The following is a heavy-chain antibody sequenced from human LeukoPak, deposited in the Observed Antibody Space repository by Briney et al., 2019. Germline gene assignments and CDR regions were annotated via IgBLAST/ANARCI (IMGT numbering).Heavy chain of an antibody. V-gene: IGHV4-59*12. D-gene: IGHD2-15*01. CDR1: GVSINNYY. CDR3: ARRSGGSYYYYYYMDV. J-gene: IGHJ6*03. Sequence: PSETLSLTCTVSGVSINNYYWSWIRQPPGKGLEWIGYIHYSGSTNYNPSLKSRVSISVNMSKNQFSLRLSSVTAADTAVYYCARRSGGSYYYYYYMDVWGKGTTVTVSS. CDR2: IHYSGST.